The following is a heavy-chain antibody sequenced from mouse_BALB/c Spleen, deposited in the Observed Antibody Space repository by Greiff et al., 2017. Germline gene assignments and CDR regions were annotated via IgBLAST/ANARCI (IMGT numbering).Heavy chain of an antibody. D-gene: IGHD1-1*01. CDR2: ISSGGSYT. CDR1: GFTFSSFG. Sequence: EVQLVESGGGLVQPGGSRKLSCAASGFTFSSFGMHWVRQAPEKGLEWVAYISSGGSYTYYPDSVKGRFTISRDNAKNTLYLQMSSLRSEDTAMYYCARHRVITTVVADWYFDVWGAGTTVTVSS. CDR3: ARHRVITTVVADWYFDV. V-gene: IGHV5-9-3*01. J-gene: IGHJ1*01.